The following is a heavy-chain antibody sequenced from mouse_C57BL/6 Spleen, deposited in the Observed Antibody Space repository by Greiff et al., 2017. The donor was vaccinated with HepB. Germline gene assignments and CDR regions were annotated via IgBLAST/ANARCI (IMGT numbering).Heavy chain of an antibody. J-gene: IGHJ2*01. CDR2: IDPSDSYT. CDR3: ARATTVVANYFDY. CDR1: GYTFTSYW. D-gene: IGHD1-1*01. Sequence: QVQLQQPGAELVKPGASVKLSCKASGYTFTSYWMQWVKQRPGQGLEWIGEIDPSDSYTNYNQKFKGKATLTVDTSSSTAYMQLSSLTSEDSAVYYCARATTVVANYFDYWGQGTTLTVSS. V-gene: IGHV1-50*01.